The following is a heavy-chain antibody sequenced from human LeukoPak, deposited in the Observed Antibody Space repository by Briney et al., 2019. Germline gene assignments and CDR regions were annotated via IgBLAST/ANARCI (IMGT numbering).Heavy chain of an antibody. Sequence: AAVTVSCKASGYAFTSYAMNWVRQAPGQGLEWMGWINTNTGNPTYAQGFTGRFVFSLDTSVSTAYLQISSLKTEDTAVYYCARGTYVDATMLKNVDYWGQGTLVTVSS. CDR3: ARGTYVDATMLKNVDY. D-gene: IGHD5-18*01. J-gene: IGHJ4*02. CDR2: INTNTGNP. CDR1: GYAFTSYA. V-gene: IGHV7-4-1*02.